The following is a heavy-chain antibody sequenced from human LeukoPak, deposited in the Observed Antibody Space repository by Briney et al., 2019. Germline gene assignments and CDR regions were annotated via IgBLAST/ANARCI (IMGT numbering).Heavy chain of an antibody. Sequence: ASVKVSCKAAGYSFTSYYMHWVQEAPGQGLEWMGIINPSGGSTSYAQKFQGRVTMTRDMSTSTVYMELSSLRSEDTAVYYCARDAVGANYYFDYWGQGTLVTVSS. J-gene: IGHJ4*02. V-gene: IGHV1-46*01. CDR3: ARDAVGANYYFDY. D-gene: IGHD1-26*01. CDR1: GYSFTSYY. CDR2: INPSGGST.